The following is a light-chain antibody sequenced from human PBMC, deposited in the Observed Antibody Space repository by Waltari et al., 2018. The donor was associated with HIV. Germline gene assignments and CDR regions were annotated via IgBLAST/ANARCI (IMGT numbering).Light chain of an antibody. CDR3: QQLNVYPT. CDR2: GAS. J-gene: IGKJ3*01. Sequence: DIQLTQSPSFLSASEGHRITITCRASQGISSYLAWYQQKLGKAPKLLLYGASTLPGGVPSRFSGSGSGTEFTLTISSLQPEDFATYYCQQLNVYPTFGPGTKVDFK. CDR1: QGISSY. V-gene: IGKV1-9*01.